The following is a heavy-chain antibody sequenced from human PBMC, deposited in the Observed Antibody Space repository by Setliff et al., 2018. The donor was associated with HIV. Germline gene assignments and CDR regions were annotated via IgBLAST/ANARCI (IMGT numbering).Heavy chain of an antibody. J-gene: IGHJ3*02. Sequence: PSETLSLTCAVSGYSISTAYYWAWIRQSPGKGLEWIGGFHHSGSAHYNPSLKSRVTISGQTSKYQFSLTLTSVTAADTAIYSCARQGAGYYYDSSDYYTGNGFDMWGQGTMVTVSS. V-gene: IGHV4-38-2*01. CDR3: ARQGAGYYYDSSDYYTGNGFDM. CDR2: FHHSGSA. CDR1: GYSISTAYY. D-gene: IGHD3-22*01.